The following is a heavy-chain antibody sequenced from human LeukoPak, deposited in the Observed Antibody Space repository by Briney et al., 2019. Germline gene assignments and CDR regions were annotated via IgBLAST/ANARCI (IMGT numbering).Heavy chain of an antibody. V-gene: IGHV3-7*01. J-gene: IGHJ3*02. CDR2: IKQDGSEK. CDR1: GFTFSDYY. Sequence: GGSLRLSCAASGFTFSDYYMSWIRQAPGKGLEWVANIKQDGSEKYYVDSVKGRFTISRDNAKNSLYLQMNSLRAEDTAVYYCARDYRYSSGWDGLDAFDIWGQGTMVTVSS. CDR3: ARDYRYSSGWDGLDAFDI. D-gene: IGHD6-19*01.